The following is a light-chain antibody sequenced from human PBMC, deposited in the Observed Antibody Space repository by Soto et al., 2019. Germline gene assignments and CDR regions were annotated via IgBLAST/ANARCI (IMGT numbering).Light chain of an antibody. CDR1: QSVSSY. V-gene: IGKV3-11*01. Sequence: EIVLTQSPATLSLSPGERATLSCRASQSVSSYLAWYQQKPGQAPRLLIYDASNRATGIPTRFSGSGSGTDITLTISSLEPEDFAVYYCQQRSNWPPMYAFCQGTKLEIK. CDR3: QQRSNWPPMYA. CDR2: DAS. J-gene: IGKJ2*01.